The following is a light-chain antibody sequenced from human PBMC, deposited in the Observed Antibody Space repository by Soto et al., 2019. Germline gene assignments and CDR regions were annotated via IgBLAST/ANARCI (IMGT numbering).Light chain of an antibody. J-gene: IGLJ1*01. V-gene: IGLV2-14*03. CDR2: DVS. Sequence: QSALTQPASVSGSPGQPLTISCAGSGSDVGGYNYVSWYQQHPGKAPKLIIYDVSSRPSGVSIRFSGSKSVNTASLTISGLQAEDEDDYYCSSFTADNTQVFGTGTKVTVL. CDR3: SSFTADNTQV. CDR1: GSDVGGYNY.